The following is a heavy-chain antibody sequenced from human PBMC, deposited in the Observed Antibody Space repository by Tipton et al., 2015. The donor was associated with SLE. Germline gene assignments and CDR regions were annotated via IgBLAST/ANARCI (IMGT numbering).Heavy chain of an antibody. J-gene: IGHJ4*02. Sequence: TLSLTCTVSGDSVRSYYWGWIRQPPGKGLEWIGSISYSGGTQYNPSLQSRVTISTDTSKNEFSVRLNSVTAADTAVYYCVVCSPSSCAYFDYWGQGRLVTVSS. CDR3: VVCSPSSCAYFDY. D-gene: IGHD2-2*01. CDR1: GDSVRSYY. V-gene: IGHV4-39*07. CDR2: ISYSGGT.